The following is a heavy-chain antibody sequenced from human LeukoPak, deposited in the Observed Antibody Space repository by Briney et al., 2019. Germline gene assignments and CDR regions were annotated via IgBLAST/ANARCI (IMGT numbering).Heavy chain of an antibody. V-gene: IGHV1-69*13. J-gene: IGHJ3*02. Sequence: SVTGSCKASVGIFSRYAISWVRQAPGQGLEWMGGIIPIFGTANYAQKFQGRVTITADESTSTAYMELSSLRSEDTAVYFCARDRVVGLGLDNAFDIWGQGTVVTVSS. D-gene: IGHD2-15*01. CDR3: ARDRVVGLGLDNAFDI. CDR1: VGIFSRYA. CDR2: IIPIFGTA.